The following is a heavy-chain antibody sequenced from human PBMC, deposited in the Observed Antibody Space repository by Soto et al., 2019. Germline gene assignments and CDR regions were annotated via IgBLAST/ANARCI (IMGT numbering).Heavy chain of an antibody. D-gene: IGHD3-16*01. CDR1: GGSISTYY. V-gene: IGHV4-59*01. J-gene: IGHJ5*02. CDR3: ARASSCAYDSCAFDP. CDR2: IYYTGST. Sequence: SETLSLTCTVSGGSISTYYWIWIRQPPGKGLEWIGFIYYTGSTNYNPSLKSRVTLSLDTSKNQFSLKLSSVTAADTAVYYCARASSCAYDSCAFDPWGQGTLVTVSS.